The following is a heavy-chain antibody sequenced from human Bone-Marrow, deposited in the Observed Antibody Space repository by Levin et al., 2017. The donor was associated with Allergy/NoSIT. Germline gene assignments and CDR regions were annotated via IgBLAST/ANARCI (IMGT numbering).Heavy chain of an antibody. CDR1: GFTFSNYA. V-gene: IGHV3-23*01. J-gene: IGHJ6*03. D-gene: IGHD4-17*01. CDR2: LDGSSGKT. Sequence: GGSLRLSCAASGFTFSNYAMHWVRQAPGRGLEWVSSLDGSSGKTHYADSVKGRFTISREYSKNTLFLQMNSLRVEDTARYYCAKAGTTVMLDYSYLDVWGEGTAVTVSS. CDR3: AKAGTTVMLDYSYLDV.